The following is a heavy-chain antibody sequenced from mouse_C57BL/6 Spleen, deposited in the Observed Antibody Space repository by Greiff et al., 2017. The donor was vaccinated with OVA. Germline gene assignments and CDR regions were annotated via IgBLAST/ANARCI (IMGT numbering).Heavy chain of an antibody. Sequence: ESGPGLVKPSQSLSLTCSVTGYSITSGYYWNWIRQFPGNKLEWMGYISYDGSNNYNPSLKNRISITRDTSKNQFFLKLNSVTTEDTATYYCAREDYGYDEEFLYFDYWGQGTTLTVSS. CDR3: AREDYGYDEEFLYFDY. J-gene: IGHJ2*01. CDR2: ISYDGSN. D-gene: IGHD2-2*01. CDR1: GYSITSGYY. V-gene: IGHV3-6*01.